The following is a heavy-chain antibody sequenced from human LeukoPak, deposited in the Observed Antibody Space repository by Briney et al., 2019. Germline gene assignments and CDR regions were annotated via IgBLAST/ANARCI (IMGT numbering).Heavy chain of an antibody. CDR2: INQDGSGK. J-gene: IGHJ4*02. Sequence: GGSLRLSCAASGITFRSYWMNWVRQAPGKGLEWVASINQDGSGKNYGDSVKGRFTVSGDNAKKYLQMNSLRAEDTAVYYCAMNWNVPPRDYWGQGTLVTVSS. D-gene: IGHD1-1*01. V-gene: IGHV3-7*01. CDR1: GITFRSYW. CDR3: AMNWNVPPRDY.